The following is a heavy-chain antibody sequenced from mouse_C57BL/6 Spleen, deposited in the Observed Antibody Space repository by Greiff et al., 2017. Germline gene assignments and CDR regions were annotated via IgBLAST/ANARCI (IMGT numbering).Heavy chain of an antibody. CDR2: IYPSDGSN. J-gene: IGHJ4*01. CDR3: SRVRYYNGGMYY. D-gene: IGHD2-12*01. V-gene: IGHV1-78*01. CDR1: GYTFTDHT. Sequence: QVQLQQPDAELVKPGASVKISCKASGYTFTDHTIHWMKQRPEQGLEWIGYIYPSDGSNKYNEKFKGKATLTADKSSSTAYMQLNSLTSEDSAVYFCSRVRYYNGGMYYWGQVTSVTVSS.